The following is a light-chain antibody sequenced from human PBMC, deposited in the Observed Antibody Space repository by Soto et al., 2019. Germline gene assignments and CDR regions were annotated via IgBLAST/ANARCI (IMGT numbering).Light chain of an antibody. J-gene: IGKJ1*01. CDR1: QSIRKY. Sequence: DIQMTQSPSSLSASVGDRVIITCRASQSIRKYLNWYQHKPGKVPTLLIYAASSLQSGAPSRFSGSGSGTEFTLTITSLQPEDFATYYCQQSGDTPPWTFGQGTKVEIK. CDR2: AAS. V-gene: IGKV1-39*01. CDR3: QQSGDTPPWT.